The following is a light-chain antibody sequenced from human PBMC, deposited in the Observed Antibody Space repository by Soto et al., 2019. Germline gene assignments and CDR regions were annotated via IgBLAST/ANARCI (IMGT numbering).Light chain of an antibody. CDR1: SSNIGSNT. CDR3: AVCDDSLNAYV. Sequence: QSVLTQPPSASGTPGQRVTISCSGSSSNIGSNTVNWYQHLPRAAPKLLIQSNNHRPSGVPDRFSGSQSGTSASLAISGLQSEDEADYYCAVCDDSLNAYVFGTGTKLTVL. V-gene: IGLV1-44*01. J-gene: IGLJ1*01. CDR2: SNN.